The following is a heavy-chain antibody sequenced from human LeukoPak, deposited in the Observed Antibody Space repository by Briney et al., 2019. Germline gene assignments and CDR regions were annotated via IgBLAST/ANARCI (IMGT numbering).Heavy chain of an antibody. J-gene: IGHJ4*02. Sequence: PSETLSLTCTVSGGSISSHYWSWIRQSPGKGLEWIGYISYSGSTNYNPSLTSRVAISVDRSKNQFSLKLSSVTAADTAVYYCARVGASYGVDYWGQGTLVTVSS. CDR3: ARVGASYGVDY. V-gene: IGHV4-59*11. CDR2: ISYSGST. D-gene: IGHD2-8*01. CDR1: GGSISSHY.